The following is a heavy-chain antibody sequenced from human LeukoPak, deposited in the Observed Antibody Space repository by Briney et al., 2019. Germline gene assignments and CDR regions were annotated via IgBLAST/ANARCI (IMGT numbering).Heavy chain of an antibody. Sequence: PGGSLRLSCAASGFSFNIYWMSWVRQAPGKGLEWVANINHDGSEKYYVDSVKGRFTISRDNAENSLYLQMNSLRAEDTAVYYCARGGTGATRDNTFDIWGQGAMVTVSS. V-gene: IGHV3-7*01. CDR2: INHDGSEK. D-gene: IGHD1-7*01. CDR1: GFSFNIYW. J-gene: IGHJ3*02. CDR3: ARGGTGATRDNTFDI.